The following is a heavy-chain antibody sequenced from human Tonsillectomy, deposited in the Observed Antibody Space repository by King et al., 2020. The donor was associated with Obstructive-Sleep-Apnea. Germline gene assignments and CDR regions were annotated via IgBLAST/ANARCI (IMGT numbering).Heavy chain of an antibody. CDR1: GGSISSYY. CDR3: AIGEHRYYGGWLIYYFEY. V-gene: IGHV4-59*01. D-gene: IGHD3-3*01. Sequence: QLQESGPGLVKPSETLSLTCTVSGGSISSYYWSWIRQPPGKGLEWIGYIDYSGSTKYSPSLKIRASMSVDTSKNQFSLKLRSVTAADTAVYYCAIGEHRYYGGWLIYYFEYWGQGTLVTVPS. CDR2: IDYSGST. J-gene: IGHJ4*02.